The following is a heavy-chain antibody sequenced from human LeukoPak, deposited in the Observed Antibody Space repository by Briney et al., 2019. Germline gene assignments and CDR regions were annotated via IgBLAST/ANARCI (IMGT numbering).Heavy chain of an antibody. Sequence: GGSLRLSCAASGFTFSSYSMNWVRQAPGKGLEWVSSISSSSSYIYYADSVKGRFTISRDNAKNSLYLQMNSLRAEDTAVYYCARDGATMVRGGFDYWGQGTLVTASS. CDR2: ISSSSSYI. CDR1: GFTFSSYS. J-gene: IGHJ4*02. D-gene: IGHD3-10*01. CDR3: ARDGATMVRGGFDY. V-gene: IGHV3-21*01.